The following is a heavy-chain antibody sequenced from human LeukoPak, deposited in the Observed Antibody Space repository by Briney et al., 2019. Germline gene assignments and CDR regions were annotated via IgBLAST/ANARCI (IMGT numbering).Heavy chain of an antibody. J-gene: IGHJ6*03. CDR2: IIPIFGTA. V-gene: IGHV1-69*05. CDR3: ARDRNRIAARPEFDYYYYYMDV. CDR1: GGTFSSYA. D-gene: IGHD6-6*01. Sequence: SVKVSCKASGGTFSSYAISWVRQAPGQGLEWMGGIIPIFGTANYAQKFQGRVTITTDESTSTAYMELSSLRSEDTAVYYCARDRNRIAARPEFDYYYYYMDVWGKGTTVTVSS.